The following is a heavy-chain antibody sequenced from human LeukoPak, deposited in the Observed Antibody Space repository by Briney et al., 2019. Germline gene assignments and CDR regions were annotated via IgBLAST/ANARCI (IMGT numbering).Heavy chain of an antibody. V-gene: IGHV3-30*02. Sequence: PGGSLRLSCAASGFTFSSYGVHWVRQAPGKGLEWVAFIRYDGSNKYYADSVKGRFTISRDNSKNTLYLQMNSLRAEDTAVYYCAKLRRTTRFHISPYYFDYWGQGTLVTVSS. CDR1: GFTFSSYG. CDR2: IRYDGSNK. J-gene: IGHJ4*02. CDR3: AKLRRTTRFHISPYYFDY. D-gene: IGHD1/OR15-1a*01.